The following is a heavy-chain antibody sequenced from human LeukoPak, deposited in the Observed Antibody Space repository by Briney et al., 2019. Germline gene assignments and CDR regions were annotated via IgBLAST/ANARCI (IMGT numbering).Heavy chain of an antibody. J-gene: IGHJ5*02. CDR3: AHRRGIMIFGVVIDWFDP. D-gene: IGHD3-3*01. CDR1: GFSLSTSGVG. CDR2: IYWNDDK. Sequence: SGPTLVKPTQTLTLTCTFSGFSLSTSGVGVGWIRQPPGKALEWLALIYWNDDKRYSPSLKSRLTITKDTSKNQVVLTMTNMDPVDTATYYCAHRRGIMIFGVVIDWFDPWGQGTLVTVSS. V-gene: IGHV2-5*01.